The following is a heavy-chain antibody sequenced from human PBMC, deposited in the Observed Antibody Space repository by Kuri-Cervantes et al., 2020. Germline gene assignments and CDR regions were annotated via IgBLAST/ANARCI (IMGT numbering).Heavy chain of an antibody. CDR1: GFTFSSYG. Sequence: GESLKISCAASGFTFSSYGMHWVRQAPGKGLEWVAVISYDGSNKYYADSVKGRFTISRDNSKNTLYLQMNSLRAEDTAVYYCARDYPILTTVTTGYYYGMDVWGQGTTVTVSS. D-gene: IGHD4-17*01. J-gene: IGHJ6*02. CDR2: ISYDGSNK. V-gene: IGHV3-30*03. CDR3: ARDYPILTTVTTGYYYGMDV.